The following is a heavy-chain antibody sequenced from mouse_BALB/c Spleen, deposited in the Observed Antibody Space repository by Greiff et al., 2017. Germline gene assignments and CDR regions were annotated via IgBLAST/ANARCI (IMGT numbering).Heavy chain of an antibody. J-gene: IGHJ2*01. V-gene: IGHV1-69*02. CDR2: IDPSDSYT. Sequence: QVQLKQPGAELVKPGASVKLSCKASGYTFTSYWMHWVKQRPGQGLEWIGEIDPSDSYTNYNQKFKGKATLTVDKSSSTAYMQLSSLTSEDSAVYYCARSAGTFVDYWGQGTTLTVSS. CDR3: ARSAGTFVDY. CDR1: GYTFTSYW. D-gene: IGHD4-1*01.